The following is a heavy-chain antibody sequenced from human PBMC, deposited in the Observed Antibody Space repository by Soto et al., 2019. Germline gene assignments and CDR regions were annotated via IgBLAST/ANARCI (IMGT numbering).Heavy chain of an antibody. Sequence: QVQLVQSGAEVKKPGASVKVSCKASGYTFTSYYMHWVRQAPGQGLEWMGIINPSGGSTSYAQKFQGRVTMTRDTSTSTVYMELSSLRSEDTAVYYCARSLLWFGPPHGMDVWGQGTTVTVSS. CDR3: ARSLLWFGPPHGMDV. D-gene: IGHD3-10*01. V-gene: IGHV1-46*01. CDR2: INPSGGST. J-gene: IGHJ6*02. CDR1: GYTFTSYY.